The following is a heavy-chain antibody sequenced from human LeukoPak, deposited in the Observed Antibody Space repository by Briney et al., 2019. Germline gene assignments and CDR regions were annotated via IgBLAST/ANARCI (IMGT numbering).Heavy chain of an antibody. Sequence: GGSLRLSCAASGFTFSSYSMNWVRQAPGKGLEWVSSISSSSSYIYHADSVKGRFTISRDNAKNSLYLQMNSLRAEDTAVYYCARDGVRRGYGSGSYYNGYYGMDVWGQGTTVTVSS. CDR2: ISSSSSYI. V-gene: IGHV3-21*01. D-gene: IGHD3-10*01. CDR1: GFTFSSYS. J-gene: IGHJ6*02. CDR3: ARDGVRRGYGSGSYYNGYYGMDV.